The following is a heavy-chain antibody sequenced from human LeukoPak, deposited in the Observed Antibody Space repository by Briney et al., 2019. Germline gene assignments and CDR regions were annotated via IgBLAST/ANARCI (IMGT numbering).Heavy chain of an antibody. Sequence: GGSLRLSCAASRFTFSDYSMNWVRQVPGKGLEWVSTISDSGLTTHYADSVKGRFTISRDNSRSTFYLHMSSLRAVDTAIYYCAKDPSTFLTTGWYFDLWGRGTLVTVSS. D-gene: IGHD4-17*01. V-gene: IGHV3-23*01. J-gene: IGHJ2*01. CDR2: ISDSGLTT. CDR1: RFTFSDYS. CDR3: AKDPSTFLTTGWYFDL.